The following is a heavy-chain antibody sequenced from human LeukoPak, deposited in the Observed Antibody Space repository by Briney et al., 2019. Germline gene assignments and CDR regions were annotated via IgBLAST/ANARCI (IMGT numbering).Heavy chain of an antibody. V-gene: IGHV3-49*03. CDR3: TRVASRVMTTYYFDY. CDR2: IRSKAYGGTT. Sequence: RSLRLSCTASGFTFGDYAMSWFRQAPGKGLEWVGFIRSKAYGGTTEYAASVKGRFTISRDDSKSIAYLHMNSLKTGDTAVYYCTRVASRVMTTYYFDYWGQGALVTVSS. D-gene: IGHD3-16*01. CDR1: GFTFGDYA. J-gene: IGHJ4*02.